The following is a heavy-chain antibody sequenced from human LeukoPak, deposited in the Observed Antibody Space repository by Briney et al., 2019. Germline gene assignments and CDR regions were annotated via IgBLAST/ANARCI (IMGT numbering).Heavy chain of an antibody. CDR3: ANTGLGYCSGGSCYFGGPFDY. CDR1: GFTFGDYA. J-gene: IGHJ4*02. D-gene: IGHD2-15*01. CDR2: ISYDGSNK. V-gene: IGHV3-30*04. Sequence: GRPLRLSCTASGFTFGDYAMSWVRQAPGKGLEWVAVISYDGSNKYYADSVKGRFTISRDNSKDTLYLQMNSLRAEDTAVYYCANTGLGYCSGGSCYFGGPFDYWGQGTLVTVSS.